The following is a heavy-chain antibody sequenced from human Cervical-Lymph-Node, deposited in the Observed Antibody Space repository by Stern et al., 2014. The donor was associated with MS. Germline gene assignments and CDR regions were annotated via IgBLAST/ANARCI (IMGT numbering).Heavy chain of an antibody. CDR3: ARCTVVTPGYYYCGMDV. D-gene: IGHD4-23*01. V-gene: IGHV1-69*06. Sequence: QVQLVQSGAEVKKPGSSVKVSCKASGGTFSSYAISWVRQAPGQGLEWMGGIIPIFGTANYAQKVQGRVTITADKSTSTAYMELGSLRSEDTAVYYCARCTVVTPGYYYCGMDVWGQGTTVTVSS. J-gene: IGHJ6*02. CDR2: IIPIFGTA. CDR1: GGTFSSYA.